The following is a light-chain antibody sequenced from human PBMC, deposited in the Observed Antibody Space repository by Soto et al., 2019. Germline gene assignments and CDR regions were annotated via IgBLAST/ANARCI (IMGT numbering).Light chain of an antibody. CDR3: ESWDERLKGSVV. CDR2: LND. V-gene: IGLV1-44*01. Sequence: QLVLTQPPSASGTPGQTVTISCSGGSSNIGRSTVNWYQQLPGTAPRLLIYLNDQRPSGVPDRFSGSKSGTSASLAISGLQSEDEADYYCESWDERLKGSVVFGGGTKLTVL. CDR1: SSNIGRST. J-gene: IGLJ2*01.